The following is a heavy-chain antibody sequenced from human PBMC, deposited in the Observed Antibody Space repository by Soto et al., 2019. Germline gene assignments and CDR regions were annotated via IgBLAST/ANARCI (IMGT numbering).Heavy chain of an antibody. CDR2: INSDGSST. J-gene: IGHJ4*02. D-gene: IGHD1-1*01. V-gene: IGHV3-74*01. Sequence: EVQVVEFGGGLVQPGGSLRLCCAGSGFTFSSYWMYWARQAPGKGLVWVSRINSDGSSTNYADSVKGRFTISRDNAKNTVHLQMNSLRAEDTAVYYCVGGTGYWGQGTLVTVSS. CDR3: VGGTGY. CDR1: GFTFSSYW.